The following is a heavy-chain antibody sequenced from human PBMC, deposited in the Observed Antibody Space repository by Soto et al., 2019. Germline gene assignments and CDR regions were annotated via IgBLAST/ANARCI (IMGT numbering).Heavy chain of an antibody. J-gene: IGHJ4*02. D-gene: IGHD3-9*01. CDR2: IKQDGSEK. Sequence: GGSLRLSCAASGFNFSSYWMSWVRQAPGKGLEWVANIKQDGSEKYYVDSVKGRFTISRDNAKNSLYLQMNSLRAEDTAVYYCAKVKYFDWAYFDYWGQGTLVTVSS. CDR3: AKVKYFDWAYFDY. CDR1: GFNFSSYW. V-gene: IGHV3-7*03.